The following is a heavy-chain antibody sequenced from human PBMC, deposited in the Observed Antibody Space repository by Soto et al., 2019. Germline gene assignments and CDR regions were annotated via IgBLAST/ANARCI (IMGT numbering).Heavy chain of an antibody. D-gene: IGHD5-12*01. CDR2: TYYRSKWYN. J-gene: IGHJ4*02. V-gene: IGHV6-1*01. Sequence: KQSQTLSLTCAISGDSVSSNSAAWNWIRQSPSRGLEWLGRTYYRSKWYNDYAVSVKSRITINPDTSKNQFSLQLNSVTPEDTAVDYCAREWGEDGYNYDFDYWGQGTLVTVYS. CDR3: AREWGEDGYNYDFDY. CDR1: GDSVSSNSAA.